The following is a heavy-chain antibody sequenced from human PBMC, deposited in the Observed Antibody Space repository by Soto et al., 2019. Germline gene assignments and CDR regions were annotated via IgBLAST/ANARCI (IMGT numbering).Heavy chain of an antibody. CDR2: INAGNGNT. CDR3: ARPGDPNPPCYFDY. CDR1: GYTFTSYA. V-gene: IGHV1-3*01. J-gene: IGHJ4*02. D-gene: IGHD3-16*01. Sequence: GASVKVSCKASGYTFTSYAMHWVRQAPGQRLEWMGWINAGNGNTKYSQKFQGRVTITRDTSASTAYMELSSLRSEDTAVYYCARPGDPNPPCYFDYWGQGTLVTVSS.